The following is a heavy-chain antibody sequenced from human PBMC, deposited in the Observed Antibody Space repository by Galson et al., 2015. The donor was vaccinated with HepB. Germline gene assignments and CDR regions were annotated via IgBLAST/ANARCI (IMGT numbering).Heavy chain of an antibody. CDR2: ISSSSSYI. D-gene: IGHD2-2*01. Sequence: SLRLSCAASGFTFSSYSMNWVRQAPGKGLEWVSSISSSSSYIYYADSVKGRFAISRDNAKNSLYLQMNSLRAEDTAVYYCAREVGYQLLTLYYYYYYMDVWGKGTTVTVSS. J-gene: IGHJ6*03. CDR1: GFTFSSYS. V-gene: IGHV3-21*01. CDR3: AREVGYQLLTLYYYYYYMDV.